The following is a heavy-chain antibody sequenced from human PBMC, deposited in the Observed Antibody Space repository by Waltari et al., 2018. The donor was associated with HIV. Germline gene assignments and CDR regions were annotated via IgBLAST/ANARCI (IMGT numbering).Heavy chain of an antibody. Sequence: ESGGGRAKPGGTLKLSCSGSGFTVKTYSVSWIRQTPGRGLEWISSISDDSSFIYYADSVKGRFTVSRDNVRNSVFLQINDVRAEDTATYFCGAFLCAEDCRDGFDVWGQGTMVTVS. V-gene: IGHV3-21*06. J-gene: IGHJ3*01. CDR3: GAFLCAEDCRDGFDV. D-gene: IGHD2-15*01. CDR1: GFTVKTYS. CDR2: ISDDSSFI.